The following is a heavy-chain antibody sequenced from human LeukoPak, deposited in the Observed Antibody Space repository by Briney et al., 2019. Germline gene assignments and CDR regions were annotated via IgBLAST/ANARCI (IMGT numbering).Heavy chain of an antibody. D-gene: IGHD1-1*01. J-gene: IGHJ6*03. CDR3: ARDIWNEAKYYMDV. Sequence: GGSLRLSCAASGFIFSDHGMHWVRQPPGKGLEWVALIWSGASSGLYAGSVKGRFTISRDTNTLYLQMNSLRAEDTAVYYCARDIWNEAKYYMDVWGKGTTVTVSS. V-gene: IGHV3-33*01. CDR2: IWSGASSG. CDR1: GFIFSDHG.